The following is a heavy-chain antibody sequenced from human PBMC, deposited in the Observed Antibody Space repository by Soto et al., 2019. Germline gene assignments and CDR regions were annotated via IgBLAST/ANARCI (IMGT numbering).Heavy chain of an antibody. J-gene: IGHJ6*02. CDR3: AREGLITGTTYYYYGMDV. CDR2: IHYSGST. Sequence: PSETLSLTCTVSGDSISTDYWSWIRQPPGKGLEWIGYIHYSGSTSYNPSLKSRVAISVDTSKNQFSLKLSSVTAADTAVYYCAREGLITGTTYYYYGMDVWGQGTTVTVSS. D-gene: IGHD1-7*01. CDR1: GDSISTDY. V-gene: IGHV4-59*12.